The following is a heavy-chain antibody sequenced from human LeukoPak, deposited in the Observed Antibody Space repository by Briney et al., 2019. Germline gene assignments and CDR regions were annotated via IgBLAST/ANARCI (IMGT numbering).Heavy chain of an antibody. V-gene: IGHV4-59*01. Sequence: ETLSLTCTVSGGSISSYYWSWIRQPPGKGLEWIGYIYYSGSTNFNPSLQSRVTISVDTSKNQFSLTVSSVTASDTAVYYCARGGLEYQLLSYFDYWGQGTLVTVSS. CDR2: IYYSGST. CDR1: GGSISSYY. D-gene: IGHD2-2*01. CDR3: ARGGLEYQLLSYFDY. J-gene: IGHJ4*02.